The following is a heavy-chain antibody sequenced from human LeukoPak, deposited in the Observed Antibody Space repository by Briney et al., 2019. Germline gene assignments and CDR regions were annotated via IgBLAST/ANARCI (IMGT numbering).Heavy chain of an antibody. CDR2: IKEDGSEK. CDR3: ARDWVAGVPFDAFDI. J-gene: IGHJ3*02. Sequence: GGSLRLSCAASGFTLSSYWMSWVRQAPGKGLEWVANIKEDGSEKYYVDSVKGRLIISRDNAKNSLYLHMNSPTAEETAMYYCARDWVAGVPFDAFDIWGQGTMVSVSS. D-gene: IGHD3-10*01. CDR1: GFTLSSYW. V-gene: IGHV3-7*03.